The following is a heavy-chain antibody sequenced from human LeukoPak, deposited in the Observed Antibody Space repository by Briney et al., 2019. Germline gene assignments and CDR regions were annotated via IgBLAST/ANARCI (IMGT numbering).Heavy chain of an antibody. V-gene: IGHV1-69*04. J-gene: IGHJ6*02. CDR3: ARDIVVVPAAIDYYYYGMDV. D-gene: IGHD2-2*01. CDR2: IIPILGIA. CDR1: GGTFSSYA. Sequence: VASVKVSCKASGGTFSSYAISWVRQAPGQGLEWMGRIIPILGIANYAQKFQGRVTITADKSTSTAYMELSSLRSEDTAVYCCARDIVVVPAAIDYYYYGMDVWGQGTTVTVSS.